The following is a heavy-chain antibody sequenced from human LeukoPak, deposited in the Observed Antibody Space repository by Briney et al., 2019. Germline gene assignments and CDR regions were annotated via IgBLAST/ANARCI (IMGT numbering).Heavy chain of an antibody. CDR1: GFTFSSYA. Sequence: GGSLRLSCAASGFTFSSYAMSWVRQAPGKGLEWVSAISGSGGGTYYADSVKGRFTISRDNSKNTLYLQMNSLRAEDTAVYYCAKLYCSSTNCYTFDYWGQGTLVTVSS. CDR3: AKLYCSSTNCYTFDY. CDR2: ISGSGGGT. J-gene: IGHJ4*02. V-gene: IGHV3-23*01. D-gene: IGHD2-2*02.